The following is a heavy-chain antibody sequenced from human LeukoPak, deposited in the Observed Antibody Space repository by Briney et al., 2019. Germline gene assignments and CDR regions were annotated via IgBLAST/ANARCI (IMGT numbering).Heavy chain of an antibody. CDR1: GFAFSSYW. V-gene: IGHV3-7*01. J-gene: IGHJ3*02. D-gene: IGHD4-17*01. CDR3: ARYGLGDTFDI. Sequence: PGGSLRLSCAASGFAFSSYWMSWVRQAPGKGLEWVANIKKFGNEIHYVDSVKGRFIISRDNAKNSLYLQMYSLRAEDTAVNYCARYGLGDTFDIWGQGTMVTVSS. CDR2: IKKFGNEI.